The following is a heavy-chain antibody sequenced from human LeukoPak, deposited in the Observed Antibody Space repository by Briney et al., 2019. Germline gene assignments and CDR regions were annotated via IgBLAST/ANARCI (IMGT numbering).Heavy chain of an antibody. CDR1: GFTFSSYE. Sequence: PGGSLRLSCAASGFTFSSYEMNWVRQAPGKGLEWVANIKQDGSEKYYVDSVKGRFTISRDNAKNSLYLQMNSLRAEDTAVYYCASRIAAAMFFDSWGQGTLVTVSS. V-gene: IGHV3-7*02. CDR2: IKQDGSEK. CDR3: ASRIAAAMFFDS. J-gene: IGHJ4*02. D-gene: IGHD6-13*01.